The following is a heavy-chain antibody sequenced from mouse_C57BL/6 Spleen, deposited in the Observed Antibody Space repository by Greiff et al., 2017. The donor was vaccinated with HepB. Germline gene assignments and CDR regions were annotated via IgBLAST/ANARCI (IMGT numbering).Heavy chain of an antibody. CDR1: GYTFTSYW. Sequence: QVQLQQPGAELVKPGASVKLSCKASGYTFTSYWMHWVKQRPGQGLEWIGMIHPNSGSTNYNEKFKSKATLTVDKSSSTAYMQLSSLTSEDSAVYYCARSGYYGSKGEDYYAMDYWGQGTSVTVSS. D-gene: IGHD1-1*01. J-gene: IGHJ4*01. V-gene: IGHV1-64*01. CDR3: ARSGYYGSKGEDYYAMDY. CDR2: IHPNSGST.